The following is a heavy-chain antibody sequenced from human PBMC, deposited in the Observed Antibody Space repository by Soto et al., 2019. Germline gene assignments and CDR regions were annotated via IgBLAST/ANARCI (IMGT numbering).Heavy chain of an antibody. J-gene: IGHJ3*02. CDR2: FDPEDGET. CDR3: ATDRGGFEESDASDI. CDR1: GYTLTELF. Sequence: QVQLVQSGAEVKKPGASVKVSCKVSGYTLTELFMHWVRQAPGKGLEWMGGFDPEDGETIYAQKFQGRVSMTEDTSSDTAYMELSSLRSEDTAVYYCATDRGGFEESDASDIWGQGTMVTVSS. D-gene: IGHD3-10*01. V-gene: IGHV1-24*01.